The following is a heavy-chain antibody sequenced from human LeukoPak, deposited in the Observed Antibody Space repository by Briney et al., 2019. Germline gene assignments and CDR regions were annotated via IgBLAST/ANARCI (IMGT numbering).Heavy chain of an antibody. CDR3: ARDEAGPFDY. V-gene: IGHV1-69*04. Sequence: SVKVSCKASGGTSSSYAISWVRQAPGQGLEWMGRIIPILGIANYAQKFQGRVTITADKSTSTAYMELSSLRSEDTAVYYCARDEAGPFDYWGQGTLVTVSS. CDR2: IIPILGIA. CDR1: GGTSSSYA. J-gene: IGHJ4*02.